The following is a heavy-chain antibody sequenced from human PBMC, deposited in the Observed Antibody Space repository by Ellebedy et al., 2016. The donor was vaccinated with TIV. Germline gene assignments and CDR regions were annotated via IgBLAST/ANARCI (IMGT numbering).Heavy chain of an antibody. V-gene: IGHV3-23*01. D-gene: IGHD3-16*01. J-gene: IGHJ5*02. CDR1: GFTFSTFA. Sequence: PGGSLRLSCAASGFTFSTFAMSWVRQAPGKELEWVSTIPGIGGGDNPYYADSVRGRFTISRDDSKNTVYLQMNSLRAEDTAVYYCAKDDDVSVRIRFDPWGQGTLVTVSS. CDR3: AKDDDVSVRIRFDP. CDR2: IPGIGGGDNP.